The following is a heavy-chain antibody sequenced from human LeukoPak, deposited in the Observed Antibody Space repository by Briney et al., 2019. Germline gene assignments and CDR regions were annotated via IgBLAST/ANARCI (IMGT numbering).Heavy chain of an antibody. CDR3: ARETSRLAVRGDWDYYYCMDV. V-gene: IGHV4-30-2*01. CDR2: IYHSGST. J-gene: IGHJ6*03. D-gene: IGHD3-9*01. Sequence: PSQTLSLTCTVSGGSVSSSNSYWSWIRQPPGKGLEWIGYIYHSGSTYYNPSLKSRVTISVDRSKNQFSLKLSSVTAADTAVYYCARETSRLAVRGDWDYYYCMDVWGKGTTVTVSS. CDR1: GGSVSSSNSY.